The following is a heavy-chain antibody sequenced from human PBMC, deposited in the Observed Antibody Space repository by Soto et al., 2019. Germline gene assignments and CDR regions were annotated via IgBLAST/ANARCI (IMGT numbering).Heavy chain of an antibody. CDR2: IIPILGIA. J-gene: IGHJ5*02. Sequence: QVQLVQSGAEVKKPGSSVKVSCKASGGTFSSYTISWVRQAPGQGLEWMGRIIPILGIANYAQKFQGRVTITADKPTSTAYMDLRSLRPEATAVNSCRRDPFIAALAGYNWFDPWGQGTLVTVSS. CDR3: RRDPFIAALAGYNWFDP. D-gene: IGHD6-13*01. V-gene: IGHV1-69*08. CDR1: GGTFSSYT.